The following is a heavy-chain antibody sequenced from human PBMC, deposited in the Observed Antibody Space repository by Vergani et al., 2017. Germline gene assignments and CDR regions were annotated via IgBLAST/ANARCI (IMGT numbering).Heavy chain of an antibody. D-gene: IGHD3-22*01. V-gene: IGHV3-21*05. J-gene: IGHJ4*02. CDR2: ISSSSSYI. CDR1: GFTFSSYS. Sequence: EVQLVESGGGLVQPGGSLRLSCAASGFTFSSYSMNWVRQAPGKGLEWVSYISSSSSYIYYADSVKGRFTISRDNAKNSLYLQMNSLRAEDTAVYYCARHPRVLRYYYDSSGTLYYFDYWGQGTLVTVAS. CDR3: ARHPRVLRYYYDSSGTLYYFDY.